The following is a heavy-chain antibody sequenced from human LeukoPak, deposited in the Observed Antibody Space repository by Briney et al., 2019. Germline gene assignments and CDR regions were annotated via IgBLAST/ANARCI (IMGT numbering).Heavy chain of an antibody. CDR2: ISGSAGST. V-gene: IGHV3-23*01. Sequence: GGSLRLSCAASGFTFSNYAMSWVRQAPGKGLEWVSAISGSAGSTYYADSVKGRFTISRDNSKNTLYLQMNSLRAEDTAVYYCAKSSVSGGPRPYSFDYWGQGTLVTVSS. CDR3: AKSSVSGGPRPYSFDY. J-gene: IGHJ4*02. CDR1: GFTFSNYA. D-gene: IGHD2-15*01.